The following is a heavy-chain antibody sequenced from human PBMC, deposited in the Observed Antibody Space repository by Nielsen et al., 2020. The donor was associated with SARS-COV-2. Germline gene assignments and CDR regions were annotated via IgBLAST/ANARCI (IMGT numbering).Heavy chain of an antibody. J-gene: IGHJ5*02. CDR2: TSYDGNT. D-gene: IGHD5-18*01. Sequence: SETLSLTCTVSGDSITSGGSHWSWIRHHPSRGLEWLGFTSYDGNTYSNPSLESRLIISVDTSENQFSLKLSSVTAADTAVYYCARDEGNTAMGPWGQGTLVTVSS. V-gene: IGHV4-31*03. CDR1: GDSITSGGSH. CDR3: ARDEGNTAMGP.